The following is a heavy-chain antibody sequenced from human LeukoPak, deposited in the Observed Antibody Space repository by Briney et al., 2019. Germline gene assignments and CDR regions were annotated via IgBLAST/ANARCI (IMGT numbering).Heavy chain of an antibody. V-gene: IGHV1-46*01. CDR1: GYTFTRYY. Sequence: ASVKVSCKASGYTFTRYYMHWVRQAPGQGLEWMGIINPGGGSTSYAQKFQGRVTMTRDTSTSTVYMEPSSLRSEDTAVYYCARVDVVGAMISWFDPWGQGTLVTVSS. D-gene: IGHD1-26*01. CDR2: INPGGGST. CDR3: ARVDVVGAMISWFDP. J-gene: IGHJ5*02.